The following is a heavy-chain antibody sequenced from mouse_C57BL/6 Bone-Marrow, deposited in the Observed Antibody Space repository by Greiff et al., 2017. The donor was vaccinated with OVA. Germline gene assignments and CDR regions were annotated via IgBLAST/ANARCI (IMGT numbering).Heavy chain of an antibody. J-gene: IGHJ4*01. Sequence: VQLQQSGPELVKPGASVTMSCKASGYTFTDYNMHWVKQSHGKSLEWIGYINPNNGGTSYNQKFKGKATLTVNTSSSTAYMELRSLTSEDSAVYYCARSVITTVVPYAMDYWGQGTSVTVSS. CDR1: GYTFTDYN. V-gene: IGHV1-22*01. CDR2: INPNNGGT. CDR3: ARSVITTVVPYAMDY. D-gene: IGHD1-1*01.